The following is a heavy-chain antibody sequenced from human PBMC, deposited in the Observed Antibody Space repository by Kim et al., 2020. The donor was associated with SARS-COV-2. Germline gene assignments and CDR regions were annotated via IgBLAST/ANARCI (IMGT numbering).Heavy chain of an antibody. CDR3: VAAQRTASRGTVAFDV. Sequence: GGSLRLSCAAAGFTFGSYGMGWVRQAPGKGLEWVASITGSSGKTYYSDSVKGRFTISRDNIRNTLYGQMSTLRVEDTAVYYCVAAQRTASRGTVAFDVWGQGTMVIVSS. V-gene: IGHV3-23*01. CDR2: ITGSSGKT. CDR1: GFTFGSYG. J-gene: IGHJ3*01. D-gene: IGHD3-16*01.